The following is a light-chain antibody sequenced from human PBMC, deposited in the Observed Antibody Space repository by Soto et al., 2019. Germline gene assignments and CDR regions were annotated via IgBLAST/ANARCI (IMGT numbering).Light chain of an antibody. V-gene: IGKV3-15*01. CDR1: QTVSSN. Sequence: EIVMTQSPATLSVSPGERATLSCRASQTVSSNLVWYQQKPGQAPRLLIYGASTRATGIPARFSGSGSGTDFTLTISSLQSEDSAVYYCQQYHNWPPYTFGQGTKLEIK. J-gene: IGKJ2*01. CDR2: GAS. CDR3: QQYHNWPPYT.